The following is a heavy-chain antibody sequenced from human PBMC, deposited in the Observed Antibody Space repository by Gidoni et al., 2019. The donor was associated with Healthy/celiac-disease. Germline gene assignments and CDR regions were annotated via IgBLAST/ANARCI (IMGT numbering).Heavy chain of an antibody. Sequence: EVHLVESGGGLVKPGGSLRLSCAASGFTFSNAWMSWVRQAPGKGLEWVGRIKSKTDGGTTDYAAPVKGRFTISRDDSKNTLYLQMNSLKTEDTAVYYCTAGAYSSGWYGPLNYDYWGQGTLVTVSS. V-gene: IGHV3-15*01. CDR1: GFTFSNAW. J-gene: IGHJ4*01. D-gene: IGHD6-19*01. CDR2: IKSKTDGGTT. CDR3: TAGAYSSGWYGPLNYDY.